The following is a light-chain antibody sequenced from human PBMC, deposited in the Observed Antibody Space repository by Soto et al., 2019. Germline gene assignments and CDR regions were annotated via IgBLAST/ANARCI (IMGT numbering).Light chain of an antibody. CDR3: QQYSSYSRP. J-gene: IGKJ1*01. CDR2: DAS. V-gene: IGKV1-5*01. CDR1: QGISTW. Sequence: DIQMTQSPYTLSASVGDRVTITCRASQGISTWLAWYQQKPGTAPKLLIYDASSLESGVPSRFSGSGSGTEFTLTISSLQPDDYATYYCQQYSSYSRPYGQGTKVEIK.